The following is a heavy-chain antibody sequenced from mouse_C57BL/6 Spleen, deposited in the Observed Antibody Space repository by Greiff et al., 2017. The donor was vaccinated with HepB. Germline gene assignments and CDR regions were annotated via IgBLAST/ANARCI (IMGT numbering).Heavy chain of an antibody. J-gene: IGHJ4*01. CDR1: GFTFSSYG. V-gene: IGHV5-6*01. D-gene: IGHD4-1*01. Sequence: EVKVVESGGDLVKPGGSLKLSCAASGFTFSSYGMSWVRQTPDKRLEWVATISSGGSYTYYPDSVKGRFTISRDNAKNTLYLQMSSLKSEDTATYYCARQGNWDERYAMDYWGQGTSVTVSS. CDR2: ISSGGSYT. CDR3: ARQGNWDERYAMDY.